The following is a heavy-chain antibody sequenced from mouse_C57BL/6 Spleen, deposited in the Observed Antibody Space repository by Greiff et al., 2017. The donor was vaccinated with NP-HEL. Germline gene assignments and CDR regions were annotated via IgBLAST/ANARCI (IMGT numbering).Heavy chain of an antibody. V-gene: IGHV5-9-1*02. D-gene: IGHD1-1*01. CDR2: ISSGGDYI. CDR1: GFTFSSYA. J-gene: IGHJ3*01. CDR3: TRDLDYYGSSYPFAY. Sequence: EVKLQESGEGLVKPGGSLKLSCAASGFTFSSYAMSWVRQTPEKRLEWVAYISSGGDYIYYADTVKGRFTISRDNARNTLYLQMSSLKSEDTAMYYCTRDLDYYGSSYPFAYWGQGTLVTVSA.